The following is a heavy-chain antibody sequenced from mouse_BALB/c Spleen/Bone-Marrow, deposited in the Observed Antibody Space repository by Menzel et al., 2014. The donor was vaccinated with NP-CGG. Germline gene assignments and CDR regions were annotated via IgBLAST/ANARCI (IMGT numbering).Heavy chain of an antibody. J-gene: IGHJ4*01. CDR1: GFNIKDTY. Sequence: EVQLQQSGAELVKPGASVKLSCTASGFNIKDTYMHWVKQRPEQGLEWIGRIDPANGNTKYDPKFQGKATITADTSSNTAYLQLSSLTSEDTAVCYCARSHYYGSYAMDYWGQGTSVTVSS. D-gene: IGHD1-2*01. V-gene: IGHV14-3*02. CDR3: ARSHYYGSYAMDY. CDR2: IDPANGNT.